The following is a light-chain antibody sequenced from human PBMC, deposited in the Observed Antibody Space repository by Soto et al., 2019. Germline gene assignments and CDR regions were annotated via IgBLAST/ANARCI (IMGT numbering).Light chain of an antibody. V-gene: IGKV1-5*01. Sequence: DIQMTQSPSTLSASVGDRVTITCRASQSISSWLAWYQQKPGKAPKLLIYDASSLESGVPSRFSGSGSGTEFSLTSSSVQPDDFATYYCQQYNSYSYTFGQGTKLEIK. J-gene: IGKJ2*01. CDR2: DAS. CDR1: QSISSW. CDR3: QQYNSYSYT.